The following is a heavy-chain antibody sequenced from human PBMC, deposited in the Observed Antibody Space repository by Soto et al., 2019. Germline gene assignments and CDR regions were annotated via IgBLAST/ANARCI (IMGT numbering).Heavy chain of an antibody. CDR1: GGSFSGYY. CDR3: ARGDSSSWYYYGMDV. J-gene: IGHJ6*02. V-gene: IGHV4-34*01. Sequence: QVQLQQWGAGLLKPSETLSLTCAVYGGSFSGYYWSWIRQPPGKGLEWIGEINHSGSTNYNPSLKSRGTISVDTSKNQFSLKLSSVTAADTAVYYCARGDSSSWYYYGMDVWGQGTTVTVSS. CDR2: INHSGST. D-gene: IGHD6-13*01.